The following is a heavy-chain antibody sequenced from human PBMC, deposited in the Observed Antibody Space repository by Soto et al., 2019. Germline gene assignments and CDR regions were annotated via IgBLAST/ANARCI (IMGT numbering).Heavy chain of an antibody. Sequence: GGSLRLSCAASGFTFSSYAMSWVRQAPGKGLEWVSAISGSGGSTYYADSVKGRFTISRDNSKNTLYLQMNSLRAEDTAVYYCAKDRGYLSYDSSGYRQGPTDGKRPVEFDPWGQGTLVTVSS. J-gene: IGHJ5*02. CDR2: ISGSGGST. D-gene: IGHD3-22*01. CDR1: GFTFSSYA. CDR3: AKDRGYLSYDSSGYRQGPTDGKRPVEFDP. V-gene: IGHV3-23*01.